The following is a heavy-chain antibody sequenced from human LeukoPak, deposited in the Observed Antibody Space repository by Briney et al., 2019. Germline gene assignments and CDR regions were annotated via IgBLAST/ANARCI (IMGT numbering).Heavy chain of an antibody. D-gene: IGHD3-16*01. V-gene: IGHV3-21*01. J-gene: IGHJ4*02. CDR1: GFTFSSYS. CDR3: ARMFGGVMYDY. Sequence: PGGSLRLSCAASGFTFSSYSMNWVRQAPGKGLEWVSSISRSSSYIYYADSVKGRFTISRDNAKNSLYLQMNSLRAEDTAVYYCARMFGGVMYDYWGQGTLVTVSS. CDR2: ISRSSSYI.